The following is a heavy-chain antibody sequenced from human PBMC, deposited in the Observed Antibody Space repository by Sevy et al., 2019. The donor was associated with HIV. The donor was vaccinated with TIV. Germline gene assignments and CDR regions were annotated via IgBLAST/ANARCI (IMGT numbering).Heavy chain of an antibody. CDR1: GYTFTGYY. V-gene: IGHV1-2*02. J-gene: IGHJ4*02. CDR2: INPDSGGP. Sequence: AAVKVSCKASGYTFTGYYMHWMGQAPGQGLEWMGWINPDSGGPTYAPKFQGRVTLTRDTSISTAYMDLSRLKSDDTAVYYCVRDDRDGYFEYWGQGTSVTVSS. CDR3: VRDDRDGYFEY.